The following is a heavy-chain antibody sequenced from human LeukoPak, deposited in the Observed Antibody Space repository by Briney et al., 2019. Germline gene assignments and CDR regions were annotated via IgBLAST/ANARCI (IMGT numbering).Heavy chain of an antibody. Sequence: SETLSLTCTVSGGSISSSSYYWGWIRQPPGKGLEWIGYIYYSGSTNYNPSLKSRVTISVDTSKNQFSLKLSSVTAADTAVYYCARWGSYDSSGYYYYYYYMDVWGKGTTVTVS. J-gene: IGHJ6*03. D-gene: IGHD3-22*01. CDR1: GGSISSSSYY. CDR3: ARWGSYDSSGYYYYYYYMDV. V-gene: IGHV4-61*05. CDR2: IYYSGST.